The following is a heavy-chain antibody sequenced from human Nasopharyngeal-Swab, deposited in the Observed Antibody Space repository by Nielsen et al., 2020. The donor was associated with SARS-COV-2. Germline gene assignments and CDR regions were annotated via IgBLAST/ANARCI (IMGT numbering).Heavy chain of an antibody. D-gene: IGHD1-14*01. CDR1: GFTFSSYS. V-gene: IGHV3-21*01. CDR2: ISSSSSYI. Sequence: GESLKISCAASGFTFSSYSMNWVRQAPGKGLEWVSSISSSSSYIYYADSVKGRFTISRDNAKNSLYLQMNSLGAEDTAVYYCAREKPGDYWGQGTLVTVSS. J-gene: IGHJ4*02. CDR3: AREKPGDY.